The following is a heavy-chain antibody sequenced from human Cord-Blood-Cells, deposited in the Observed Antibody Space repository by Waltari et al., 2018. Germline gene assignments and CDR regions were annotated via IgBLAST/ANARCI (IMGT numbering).Heavy chain of an antibody. D-gene: IGHD1-26*01. CDR3: ARVAGHSGSYGAIDI. J-gene: IGHJ3*02. Sequence: EVQLVESGGGLVQPGGSLRLSCAASGFTFSSYWMSWVRQAPGKGVGWVANIKQDGSGKDYVDSVKGRFTISRDNAKNSLYLQMNSLRAEDTAVYYCARVAGHSGSYGAIDIWGQGTMVTVSS. CDR2: IKQDGSGK. V-gene: IGHV3-7*01. CDR1: GFTFSSYW.